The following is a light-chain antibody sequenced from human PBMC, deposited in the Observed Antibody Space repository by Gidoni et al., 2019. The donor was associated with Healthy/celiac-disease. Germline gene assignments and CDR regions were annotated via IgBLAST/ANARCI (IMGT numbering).Light chain of an antibody. CDR1: SSDVGGYNY. CDR3: CSYAGSYTFWV. J-gene: IGLJ2*01. Sequence: QSALTQPRSVSWSPGQSVTISCTGTSSDVGGYNYVSWYQQHPGKAPKLMIYDVSKRPSGVPDRFSGSKSGNTASLTSSGLQAEDEADYYCCSYAGSYTFWVFGGGTKLTVL. V-gene: IGLV2-11*01. CDR2: DVS.